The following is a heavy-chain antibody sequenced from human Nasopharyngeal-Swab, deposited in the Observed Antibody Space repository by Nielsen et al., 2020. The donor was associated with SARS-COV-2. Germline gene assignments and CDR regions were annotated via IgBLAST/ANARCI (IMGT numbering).Heavy chain of an antibody. Sequence: GGSLRLSCAASGFTLSSYWIYWVRQAPGKGLVWVSRINSDGSTTNYADSMKGRFTISRDNAKNTLYLQMNSLRVEDTAVYYCARSGLAGIDAFDLWGQGTMVTVSS. D-gene: IGHD6-19*01. J-gene: IGHJ3*01. CDR1: GFTLSSYW. CDR2: INSDGSTT. CDR3: ARSGLAGIDAFDL. V-gene: IGHV3-74*01.